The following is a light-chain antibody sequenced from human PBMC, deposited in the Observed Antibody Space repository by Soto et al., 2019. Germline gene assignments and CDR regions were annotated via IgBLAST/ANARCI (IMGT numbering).Light chain of an antibody. CDR1: QRISAN. CDR2: DAS. Sequence: IVMTQSPDTLSVSPGEGATLSCRASQRISANLAWYHQRPGQAPRLLIYDASTRATGIPARFSGSGSGSALTLTSLSLQYEGSAFYYCQRSYPRPSFGPGTKVEIK. CDR3: QRSYPRPS. V-gene: IGKV3D-15*01. J-gene: IGKJ3*01.